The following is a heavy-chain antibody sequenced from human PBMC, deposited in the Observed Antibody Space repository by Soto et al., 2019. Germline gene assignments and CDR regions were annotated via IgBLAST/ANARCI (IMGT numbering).Heavy chain of an antibody. CDR2: IRSKAYGGTT. CDR3: TRDRSNYDFWSGYLDYSGMDV. D-gene: IGHD3-3*01. V-gene: IGHV3-49*05. J-gene: IGHJ6*02. Sequence: EVQLVESGGGLVKPGRSLRLSCTASGFTFGDYAMSWFRQAPGKGLEWVGFIRSKAYGGTTEYAASVKGRFTISRDDSKSIAYLQMNSLKTEDTAVYYCTRDRSNYDFWSGYLDYSGMDVWGQGTTVTVSS. CDR1: GFTFGDYA.